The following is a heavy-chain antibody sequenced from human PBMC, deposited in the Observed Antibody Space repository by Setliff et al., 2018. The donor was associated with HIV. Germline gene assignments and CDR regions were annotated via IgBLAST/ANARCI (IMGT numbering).Heavy chain of an antibody. CDR3: ATYYIAVAGTFPY. CDR1: GGSISSVGYY. Sequence: PSETLSLTCTVSGGSISSVGYYWSWIRQHPGKGLEWIGYIYYTGSTHDNPSLKSRVTISVDTSKNQLSLKLRSVTAADTAVYYCATYYIAVAGTFPYWGQGTLVTVSS. CDR2: IYYTGST. D-gene: IGHD6-19*01. V-gene: IGHV4-31*03. J-gene: IGHJ4*02.